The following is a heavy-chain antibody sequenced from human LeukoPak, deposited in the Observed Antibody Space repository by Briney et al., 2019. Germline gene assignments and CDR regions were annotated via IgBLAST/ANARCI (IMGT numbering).Heavy chain of an antibody. CDR3: ARFGTSSSRFFDQ. D-gene: IGHD6-6*01. CDR1: GGSISAYY. Sequence: SETLSLTCTVSGGSISAYYWSWIRQPPGKGLEWIGYIHYSGTTNFYPSLKSRVTIALDTSKNQFSLKLNSVTAADTAVYYCARFGTSSSRFFDQWGQGTLVTVSS. V-gene: IGHV4-59*01. J-gene: IGHJ4*02. CDR2: IHYSGTT.